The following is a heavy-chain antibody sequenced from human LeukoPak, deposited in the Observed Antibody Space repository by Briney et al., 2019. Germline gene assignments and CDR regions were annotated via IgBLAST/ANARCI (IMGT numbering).Heavy chain of an antibody. CDR1: GFTFSRYA. Sequence: PGGSLRLSCAASGFTFSRYAMHWVRQAPGKGLEWVSLISWDGGSTYYADSVKGRFTISRDSSKNSLYLQMNSLRAEDTALYYCAKDVGRDGYNRGDAFDIWGQGTMVTVSS. V-gene: IGHV3-43D*03. CDR3: AKDVGRDGYNRGDAFDI. CDR2: ISWDGGST. J-gene: IGHJ3*02. D-gene: IGHD5-24*01.